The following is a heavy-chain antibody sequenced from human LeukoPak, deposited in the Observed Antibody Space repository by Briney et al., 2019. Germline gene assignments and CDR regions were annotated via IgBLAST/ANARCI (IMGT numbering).Heavy chain of an antibody. D-gene: IGHD2/OR15-2a*01. Sequence: GGSLRLSCAASGFSFSGFWMNWVRQAPGKGLEWVSAISGSGGSTYYADSVKGRFTISRDNSKNTLYLQMNSLRAEDTAVYYCAKAAHSTTHWGQGTLVTVSS. J-gene: IGHJ4*02. CDR1: GFSFSGFW. CDR2: ISGSGGST. V-gene: IGHV3-23*01. CDR3: AKAAHSTTH.